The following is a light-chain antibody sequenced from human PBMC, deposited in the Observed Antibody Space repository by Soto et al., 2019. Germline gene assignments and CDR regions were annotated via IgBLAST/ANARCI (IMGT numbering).Light chain of an antibody. J-gene: IGLJ1*01. Sequence: QSVLAQPASVSGSPGQSITISCTGTSGFVGSYNYVSWYQQHPGKAPKLMIYEVSKRPSGVPDRFSGSKSGNTASLTVSGLQPEDEADYYCSSYAGSNKSVFGTGTKVTVL. V-gene: IGLV2-8*01. CDR1: SGFVGSYNY. CDR2: EVS. CDR3: SSYAGSNKSV.